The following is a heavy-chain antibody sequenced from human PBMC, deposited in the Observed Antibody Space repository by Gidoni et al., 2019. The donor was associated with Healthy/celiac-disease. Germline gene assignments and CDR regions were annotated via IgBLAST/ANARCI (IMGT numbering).Heavy chain of an antibody. J-gene: IGHJ5*02. Sequence: QVQLQESGPGLVKPSETLSLTCTVSGGSISSYYWSWIRQPPGKGLEWIGYIYYSGSTNYNPSLKSRVTISVDTSKNQFSLKLSSVTAADTAVYYCARDPGHVDSSGPISWFDPWGQGTLVTVSS. CDR2: IYYSGST. CDR1: GGSISSYY. D-gene: IGHD3-22*01. V-gene: IGHV4-59*01. CDR3: ARDPGHVDSSGPISWFDP.